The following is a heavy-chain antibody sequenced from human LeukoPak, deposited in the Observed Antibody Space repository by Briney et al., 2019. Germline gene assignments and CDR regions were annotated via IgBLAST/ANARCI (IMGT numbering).Heavy chain of an antibody. Sequence: PGGSLRLSCAASGLTFSSYAMTWVRKAPGKGLEWVSTISDSGGSTYYADSIKGRFTISRDNSKNTLYLQMNSLRVEDTAVYYCAKDAGDSYHWGRGTLVTVSS. V-gene: IGHV3-23*01. CDR1: GLTFSSYA. CDR3: AKDAGDSYH. CDR2: ISDSGGST. J-gene: IGHJ5*02.